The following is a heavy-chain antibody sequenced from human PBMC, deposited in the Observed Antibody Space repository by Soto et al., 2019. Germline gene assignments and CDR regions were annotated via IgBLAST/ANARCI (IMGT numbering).Heavy chain of an antibody. CDR3: ARVRTSNGMDV. Sequence: PSETLSLTCIVSGASISSFYWSWIRQPPGKELEWIGYMYHSGRSSYNPSLKSRVTISVDTSTNQFSLRLRSVTAADTAVYYCARVRTSNGMDVWGQGTTVTVS. V-gene: IGHV4-59*01. D-gene: IGHD2-2*01. CDR2: MYHSGRS. CDR1: GASISSFY. J-gene: IGHJ6*02.